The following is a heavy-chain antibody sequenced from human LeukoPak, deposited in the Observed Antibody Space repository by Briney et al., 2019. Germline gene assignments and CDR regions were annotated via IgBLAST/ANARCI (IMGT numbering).Heavy chain of an antibody. D-gene: IGHD3-22*01. CDR1: GFTFSSYN. V-gene: IGHV3-21*01. CDR3: ARDYYDSSGYYSEPAIDY. Sequence: PGGSLRLSCAASGFTFSSYNMNWVRQAPGKGLEWVSFISSSSSYIYYADSMKGRFTISRDNAKNSLYLQMNSLRAEDTAVYYCARDYYDSSGYYSEPAIDYWGQGTLVTVSS. CDR2: ISSSSSYI. J-gene: IGHJ4*02.